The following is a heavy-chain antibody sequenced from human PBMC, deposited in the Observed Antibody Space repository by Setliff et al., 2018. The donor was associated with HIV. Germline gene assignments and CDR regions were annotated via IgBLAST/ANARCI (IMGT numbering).Heavy chain of an antibody. V-gene: IGHV3-74*01. CDR1: GFTFSSHW. Sequence: GGSLRLSCAVSGFTFSSHWMHWVRRAPGQGLEWVSRINGDGSSISYADSVKGRFTISRDYAKNTLSLQMKSLRAEDTAVYYCARAQGVDYYDSLGYWGQGTPVTVSS. J-gene: IGHJ4*02. CDR3: ARAQGVDYYDSLGY. D-gene: IGHD3-10*01. CDR2: INGDGSSI.